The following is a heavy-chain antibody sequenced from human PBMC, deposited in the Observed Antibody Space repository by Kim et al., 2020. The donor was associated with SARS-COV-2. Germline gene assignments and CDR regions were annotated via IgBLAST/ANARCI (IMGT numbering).Heavy chain of an antibody. Sequence: GGSLRLSCAASGFTFSSYTIHWVRQAPGKGLEWVAVVSGDGGTKYYADSVKGRFTISRDNSRNTLYLQMKSLRAEDTAVYYCARGEGYCSGGTCYRYFDYWGQGTLVPVSS. CDR1: GFTFSSYT. CDR2: VSGDGGTK. J-gene: IGHJ4*02. CDR3: ARGEGYCSGGTCYRYFDY. D-gene: IGHD2-15*01. V-gene: IGHV3-30*03.